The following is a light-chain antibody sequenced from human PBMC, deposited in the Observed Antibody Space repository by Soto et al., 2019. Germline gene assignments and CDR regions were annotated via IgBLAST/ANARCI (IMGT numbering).Light chain of an antibody. CDR1: QSVSSY. V-gene: IGKV3-11*01. J-gene: IGKJ4*01. Sequence: EIVMTQSPATLSLSPGERATLSCRDSQSVSSYLAWYQQKPGQAPRLLIYDASNRATGIPARFSGSGSGTDFTLTISSLEPADFAVYYCQQRSNWLTFGGGTKVEIK. CDR3: QQRSNWLT. CDR2: DAS.